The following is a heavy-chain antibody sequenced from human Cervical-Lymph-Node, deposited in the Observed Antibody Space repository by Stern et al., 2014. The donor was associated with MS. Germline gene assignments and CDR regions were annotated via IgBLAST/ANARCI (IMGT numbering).Heavy chain of an antibody. CDR2: IIPILGTA. D-gene: IGHD2-2*02. J-gene: IGHJ6*02. V-gene: IGHV1-69*01. CDR3: ARDGRHTYTYALDV. CDR1: GGTFNVYA. Sequence: VQLVESGAEVKKPGSSVTISCKASGGTFNVYAINWLRQAPGQGLEWMGGIIPILGTANYAQKFQGRVTITADEATRTTSMQLSSLRSNDTAVYDCARDGRHTYTYALDVWGQGTTVTVSS.